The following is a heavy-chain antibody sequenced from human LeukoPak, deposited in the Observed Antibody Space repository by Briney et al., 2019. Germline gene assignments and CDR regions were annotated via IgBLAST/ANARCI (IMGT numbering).Heavy chain of an antibody. CDR1: GYTFTKFG. D-gene: IGHD6-6*01. Sequence: ASVKVSCKASGYTFTKFGISWVRQAPGQGLECMGWISAYNGDTNYAQSVQGRVTMTTDTSTNTAYMELRSLTSDDTATYYCARRESSSSGDWFDPWGQGTLVTVSS. CDR3: ARRESSSSGDWFDP. CDR2: ISAYNGDT. V-gene: IGHV1-18*01. J-gene: IGHJ5*02.